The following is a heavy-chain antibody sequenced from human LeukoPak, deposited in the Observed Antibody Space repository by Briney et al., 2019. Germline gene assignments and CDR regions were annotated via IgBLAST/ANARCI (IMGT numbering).Heavy chain of an antibody. D-gene: IGHD3-22*01. CDR3: ANPRDRGYYFYFDY. CDR1: GFTFRGYA. J-gene: IGHJ4*02. CDR2: FSGSGGST. V-gene: IGHV3-23*01. Sequence: GGSLRLSCEASGFTFRGYAMSWVRQAPGKGLEWVSGFSGSGGSTYYADSVKGRFTISRDNSRNTLYLQMNSLRAEDTAVYYCANPRDRGYYFYFDYWGRGTLVTVSS.